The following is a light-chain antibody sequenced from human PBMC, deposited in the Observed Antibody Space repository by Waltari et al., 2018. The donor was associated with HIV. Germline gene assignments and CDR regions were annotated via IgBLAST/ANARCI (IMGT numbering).Light chain of an antibody. CDR3: QSYDSSLSGSVV. CDR2: KNF. Sequence: QSVLTQPPSVSGAPGRRVTISCTGSSSNIGAAYDVHWYQQVPGTAPKLLIYKNFNRPSGVPDRFSGSKSGTSASLAITGLQAEDEADYYCQSYDSSLSGSVVFGGGTKLTVL. V-gene: IGLV1-40*01. J-gene: IGLJ2*01. CDR1: SSNIGAAYD.